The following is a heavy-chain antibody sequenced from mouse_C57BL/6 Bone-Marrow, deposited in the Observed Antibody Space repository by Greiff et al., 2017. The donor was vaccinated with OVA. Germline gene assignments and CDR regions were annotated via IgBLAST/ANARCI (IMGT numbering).Heavy chain of an antibody. J-gene: IGHJ1*03. CDR3: ARRGYYGYGLWYFDV. CDR1: GYTFTSYG. D-gene: IGHD2-2*01. Sequence: QVQLQQSGAELARPGASVKLSCKASGYTFTSYGISWVKQRTGQGLEWIGEIYPRSGNTYYNEKFKGKATLTADKSSSTAYMELRSLTSEDSAVYFCARRGYYGYGLWYFDVWGTGTTVTVSS. V-gene: IGHV1-81*01. CDR2: IYPRSGNT.